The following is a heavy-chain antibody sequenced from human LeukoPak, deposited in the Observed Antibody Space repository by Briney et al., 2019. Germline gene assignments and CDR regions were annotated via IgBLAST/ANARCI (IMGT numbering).Heavy chain of an antibody. CDR2: ISSSGSTI. J-gene: IGHJ5*02. CDR1: GFTFSSYE. D-gene: IGHD2-21*01. CDR3: ARYGVIYSFDP. V-gene: IGHV3-48*03. Sequence: PGGSLRLSCAASGFTFSSYEINWARQAPGKGLEWVSYISSSGSTIYHADSVKGRVTISRDNAKNSLYLQMNSLRVEDTAVYYCARYGVIYSFDPWGQGTLVTVSS.